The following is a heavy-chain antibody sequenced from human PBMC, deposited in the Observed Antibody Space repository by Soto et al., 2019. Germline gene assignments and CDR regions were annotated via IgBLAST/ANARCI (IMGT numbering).Heavy chain of an antibody. CDR1: GGSISISNYY. D-gene: IGHD2-2*01. CDR3: ARGVYCSSTSCYLYYYYYYMDV. CDR2: IYYSGST. V-gene: IGHV4-39*01. Sequence: SETLSLTCTVSGGSISISNYYWGWIRQPPGKGLEWIGSIYYSGSTYYNPSLKSRVSISVDTSKNQFSLKLSSVTAADTAVYYCARGVYCSSTSCYLYYYYYYMDVWGKGTTVTVSS. J-gene: IGHJ6*03.